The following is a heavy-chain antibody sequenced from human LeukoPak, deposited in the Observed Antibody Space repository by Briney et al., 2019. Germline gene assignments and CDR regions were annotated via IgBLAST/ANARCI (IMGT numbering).Heavy chain of an antibody. CDR3: ATLLWWWLLVVVWDY. D-gene: IGHD2-21*02. Sequence: SETLSLTCTVSGGSISSYYWSWIRQPAGKGLEWIGRIYTSGSTNYNPSLKSRVTMSVDTSKNQFSLKLSSVTAADTAVYYCATLLWWWLLVVVWDYWGQGTLVTVSS. CDR2: IYTSGST. J-gene: IGHJ4*02. CDR1: GGSISSYY. V-gene: IGHV4-4*07.